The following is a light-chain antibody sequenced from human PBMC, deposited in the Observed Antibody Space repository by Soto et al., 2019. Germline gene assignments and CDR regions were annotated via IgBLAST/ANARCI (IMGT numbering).Light chain of an antibody. V-gene: IGLV1-44*01. J-gene: IGLJ3*02. CDR3: AAWDDSRNGWV. CDR1: SSNVGSNT. Sequence: QSVLTQPPSASGTPGQRVTISCSGSSSNVGSNTVNWYQQLPGTAAKLLIYSNNKRPSGVPDRCSASTSGTSASLAISGLQSDEEADYYCAAWDDSRNGWVFGGGTKLTVL. CDR2: SNN.